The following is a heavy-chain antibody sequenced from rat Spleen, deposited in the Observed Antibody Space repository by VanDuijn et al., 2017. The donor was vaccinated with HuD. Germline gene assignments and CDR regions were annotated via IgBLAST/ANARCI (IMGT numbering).Heavy chain of an antibody. D-gene: IGHD1-12*02. Sequence: EVQLVESDGGLVQPGRSLKLSCATSGFSFSDCYMAWVRQAPTKGLEWVATISYDGSSTYYRDSVKGRFTIPRDNAKSTLYLQMDSLRSEDTATYYCATDTFYDGTYYPGGFDYWGQGVMVTVSS. J-gene: IGHJ2*01. V-gene: IGHV5-29*01. CDR2: ISYDGSST. CDR1: GFSFSDCY. CDR3: ATDTFYDGTYYPGGFDY.